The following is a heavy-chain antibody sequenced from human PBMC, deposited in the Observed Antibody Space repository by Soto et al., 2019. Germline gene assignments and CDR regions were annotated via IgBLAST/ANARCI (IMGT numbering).Heavy chain of an antibody. CDR3: VRDTTGAFDI. CDR2: IWYDGSNK. V-gene: IGHV3-33*01. J-gene: IGHJ3*02. D-gene: IGHD1-1*01. Sequence: QVQLVESGGGVVQPGRSLRLSCAASGFNFNSYGMHWVLQAPGKGLVWVAVIWYDGSNKYYAASVKGRFTISRDNSKNKLYLQMNSLRVEDTAVYDCVRDTTGAFDIWGQGTMVTVSS. CDR1: GFNFNSYG.